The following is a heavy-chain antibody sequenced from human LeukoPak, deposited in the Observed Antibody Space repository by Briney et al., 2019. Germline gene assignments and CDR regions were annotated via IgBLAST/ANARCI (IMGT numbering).Heavy chain of an antibody. D-gene: IGHD3-10*01. Sequence: SVKVSCKASGSTFSSYAISWVRQAPGQGLEWMGGIIPIFGTANYAQKFQGRVTITADESTSTAYMELSSLRSEDTAVYYCARGAPLKRIIMVRGDANVFDIWGQGTMVTVSS. CDR2: IIPIFGTA. J-gene: IGHJ3*02. V-gene: IGHV1-69*13. CDR1: GSTFSSYA. CDR3: ARGAPLKRIIMVRGDANVFDI.